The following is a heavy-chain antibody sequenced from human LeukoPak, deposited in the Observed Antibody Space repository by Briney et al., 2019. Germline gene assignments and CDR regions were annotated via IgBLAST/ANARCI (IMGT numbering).Heavy chain of an antibody. D-gene: IGHD3-22*01. CDR1: GFTFSSYA. CDR3: ARGGFLGCDSSGTIDY. Sequence: GRSLRLSCAASGFTFSSYAMHWVRQAPGKGLEWVAVISYDGSNKYYADSVKGRFTISRDNSKNTLYLQMNSLRAEDTAVYYCARGGFLGCDSSGTIDYWGQGTLVTVSS. J-gene: IGHJ4*02. V-gene: IGHV3-30*04. CDR2: ISYDGSNK.